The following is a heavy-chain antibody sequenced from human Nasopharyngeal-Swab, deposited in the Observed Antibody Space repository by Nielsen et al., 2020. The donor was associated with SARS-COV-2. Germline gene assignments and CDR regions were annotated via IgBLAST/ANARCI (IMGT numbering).Heavy chain of an antibody. D-gene: IGHD2-15*01. CDR3: TRCGGSCYTGKDY. V-gene: IGHV3-73*01. J-gene: IGHJ4*02. CDR1: GFTFSNAW. Sequence: GGSLRLSCAASGFTFSNAWMSWVRQAPGKGLEWVGRIKSKGNSYATAYAASVKGRFTISRDDSKNTAYLQMNSLITEDTAVYYCTRCGGSCYTGKDYWGQGTLVTVSS. CDR2: IKSKGNSYAT.